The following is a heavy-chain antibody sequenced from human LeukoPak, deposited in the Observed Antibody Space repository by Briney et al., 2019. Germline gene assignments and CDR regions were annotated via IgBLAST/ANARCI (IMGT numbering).Heavy chain of an antibody. V-gene: IGHV3-7*01. D-gene: IGHD3-10*01. CDR2: IKRDGSEK. CDR3: ARDRISGSGSGSFAFDI. Sequence: GGSLRLSCAASGFTFSSYWMSWVRQAPGKGLEWVANIKRDGSEKYYVDSVKGRFTISRDNAKNSLYLQMNSLRAEDTAVYYCARDRISGSGSGSFAFDIWGQGTMVTVSS. CDR1: GFTFSSYW. J-gene: IGHJ3*02.